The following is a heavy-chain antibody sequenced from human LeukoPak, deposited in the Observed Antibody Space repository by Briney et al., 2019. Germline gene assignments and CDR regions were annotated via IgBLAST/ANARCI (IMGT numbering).Heavy chain of an antibody. D-gene: IGHD6-19*01. V-gene: IGHV1-18*01. CDR2: ISIYNGNT. Sequence: ASVKVSCKASGYTFTSYGISWVRQAPGQGLEWMGWISIYNGNTNYAQKLQGRVTMTTDTSTSTAYMELRSLRSDDTAVYYCARVYSSGWYRSQPFDYWGQGTLVTVSS. CDR1: GYTFTSYG. CDR3: ARVYSSGWYRSQPFDY. J-gene: IGHJ4*02.